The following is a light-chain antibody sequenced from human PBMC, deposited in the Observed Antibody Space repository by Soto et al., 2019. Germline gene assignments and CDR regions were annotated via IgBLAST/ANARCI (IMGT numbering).Light chain of an antibody. CDR3: QQSYSTHRT. Sequence: DIRMPQSPSSLSASVGDRVTITCRASQSISSYLNWYQQKPGKAPKLLSYAASSLQCGVPSRFSGGGSGTDFTLTISSLQPEDFATYYCQQSYSTHRTFGQGTKVEIK. J-gene: IGKJ1*01. V-gene: IGKV1-39*01. CDR1: QSISSY. CDR2: AAS.